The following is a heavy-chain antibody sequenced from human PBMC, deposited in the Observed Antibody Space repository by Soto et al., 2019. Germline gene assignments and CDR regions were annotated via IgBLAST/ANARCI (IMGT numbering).Heavy chain of an antibody. CDR1: GFSLTTRGVG. Sequence: QITLKESGPTLVKPTQTLTLTCTFSGFSLTTRGVGVGWIRQPPGKALECLALIYWDDDKRYSPSLQSRLSITKDTSKNQVVLTMSNVDPVDSATYYCAHIPNYYQIDWFDPWGQGTLVSVSS. CDR3: AHIPNYYQIDWFDP. J-gene: IGHJ5*02. D-gene: IGHD3-10*01. CDR2: IYWDDDK. V-gene: IGHV2-5*02.